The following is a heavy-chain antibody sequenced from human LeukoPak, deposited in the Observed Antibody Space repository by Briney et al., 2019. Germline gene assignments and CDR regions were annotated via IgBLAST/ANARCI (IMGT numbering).Heavy chain of an antibody. CDR3: TTDGMERWLQIEDY. CDR1: GFTFSSRA. J-gene: IGHJ4*02. Sequence: GGSLRLSCAASGFTFSSRAMSWVRQAPGKGLEWVGRIKSKTDGGTTDYAAPVKGRFTISRDDSKNTLYLQMNSLKTEDTAVYYCTTDGMERWLQIEDYWGQGTLVTVSS. D-gene: IGHD5-12*01. CDR2: IKSKTDGGTT. V-gene: IGHV3-15*01.